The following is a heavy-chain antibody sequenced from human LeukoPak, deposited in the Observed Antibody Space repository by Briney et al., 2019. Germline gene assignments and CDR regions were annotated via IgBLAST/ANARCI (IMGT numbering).Heavy chain of an antibody. CDR3: ARDRVLRFLEWLSPYFDY. J-gene: IGHJ4*02. CDR1: GGSFSGYY. V-gene: IGHV4-34*01. Sequence: SKTLSLTCAVYGGSFSGYYWSWIRQPPGKGLEWIGEINHSGSTNYNPSLKGRVTISVDTSKNQFSLKLSSVTAADTAVYYCARDRVLRFLEWLSPYFDYWGQGTLVTVSS. CDR2: INHSGST. D-gene: IGHD3-3*01.